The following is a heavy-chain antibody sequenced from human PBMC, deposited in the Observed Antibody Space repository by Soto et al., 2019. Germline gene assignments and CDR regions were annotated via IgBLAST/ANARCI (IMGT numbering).Heavy chain of an antibody. CDR2: ISGSGGST. CDR3: AKSVGVGATTYPYYFDY. D-gene: IGHD1-26*01. Sequence: GGSLRLSCAASGFTFSSYAMSWVRQAPGKGLEWVSAISGSGGSTYCADSVKGRFTISRDNSKNTLYLQMNSLRAEDTAVYYCAKSVGVGATTYPYYFDYWGQGTLVTVSS. J-gene: IGHJ4*02. CDR1: GFTFSSYA. V-gene: IGHV3-23*01.